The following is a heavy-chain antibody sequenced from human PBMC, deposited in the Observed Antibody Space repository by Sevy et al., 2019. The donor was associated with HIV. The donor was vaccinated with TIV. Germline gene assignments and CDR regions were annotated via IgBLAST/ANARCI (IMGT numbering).Heavy chain of an antibody. Sequence: GGSLRLSCAASGFIFSDYWMTWVRQAPGKGLEWVATIRLDGSARYYASSVKGRFTISGDNAKNSLFLQMNSLRVEDTAVYYCARAFRREAYTPDYWGQGSLVTVSS. CDR3: ARAFRREAYTPDY. V-gene: IGHV3-7*03. J-gene: IGHJ4*02. CDR2: IRLDGSAR. CDR1: GFIFSDYW. D-gene: IGHD4-4*01.